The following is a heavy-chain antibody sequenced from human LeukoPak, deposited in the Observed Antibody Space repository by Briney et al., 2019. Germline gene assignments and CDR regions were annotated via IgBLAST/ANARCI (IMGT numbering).Heavy chain of an antibody. CDR2: IYPGDSAT. Sequence: GESLKISCKGSGYSFTSYWIGWVRQMPGKGLEWMGIIYPGDSATRYSPSFQGQVTIPVDRSIRTAYLQWSSLKASDTAMCYCAGGITANYFDYWGQGTLVTVSS. V-gene: IGHV5-51*01. J-gene: IGHJ4*02. CDR3: AGGITANYFDY. CDR1: GYSFTSYW. D-gene: IGHD6-13*01.